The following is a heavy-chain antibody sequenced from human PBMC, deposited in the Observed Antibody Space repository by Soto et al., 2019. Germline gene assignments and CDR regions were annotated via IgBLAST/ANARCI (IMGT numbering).Heavy chain of an antibody. CDR1: GFTFSSYA. CDR3: AKALRDYYGSGTVDYYGMDV. J-gene: IGHJ6*02. D-gene: IGHD3-10*01. V-gene: IGHV3-23*01. CDR2: ISGSGGST. Sequence: GGSLRLSCAASGFTFSSYAMSWVRQAPGKGLEWVSAISGSGGSTYYADSVKGRFTISRDNSKNTLYLQMNSLRAEDTAVYYCAKALRDYYGSGTVDYYGMDVWGQGTTVTVSS.